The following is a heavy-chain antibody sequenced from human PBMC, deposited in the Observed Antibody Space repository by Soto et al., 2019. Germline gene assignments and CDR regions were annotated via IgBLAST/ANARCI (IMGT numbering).Heavy chain of an antibody. CDR2: ITSSSSYT. J-gene: IGHJ5*02. CDR1: EFTFSTYA. Sequence: GWSLRLSWSSSEFTFSTYAMHLVLQTPLKWLEWVSYITSSSSYTNYADSVKGRFTIPRDNAKNSLYLQMNSLRAEDTAVYYCARAGSIAAAGLNWFDPWGQGTLVTVSS. CDR3: ARAGSIAAAGLNWFDP. D-gene: IGHD6-13*01. V-gene: IGHV3-21*05.